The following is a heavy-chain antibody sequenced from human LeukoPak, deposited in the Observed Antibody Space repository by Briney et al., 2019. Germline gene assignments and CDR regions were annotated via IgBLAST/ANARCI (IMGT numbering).Heavy chain of an antibody. V-gene: IGHV4-59*01. Sequence: SETLTLTCTVSGGSISSYYWSWIRQPPGKGLEWIGYIYYSGSTNYNPSLKSRVTISVDTSKNQFSLKLSSVTAADTAVYYCARLNAFAYCFDYWGQGTLVTVSS. J-gene: IGHJ4*02. CDR2: IYYSGST. CDR3: ARLNAFAYCFDY. CDR1: GGSISSYY.